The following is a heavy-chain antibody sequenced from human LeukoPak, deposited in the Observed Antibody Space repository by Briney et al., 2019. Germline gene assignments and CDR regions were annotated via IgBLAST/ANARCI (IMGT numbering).Heavy chain of an antibody. CDR1: VFTFSSYG. CDR3: AKDLDYYGSGSYTFDY. V-gene: IGHV3-30*02. Sequence: GGSLRLSCAASVFTFSSYGMHWVRQAPGKGLEWVAFIQYVGSNKFYADSVKGRFTISRDNSKNTLYLQMNSLRAEDTAVYYCAKDLDYYGSGSYTFDYWGQGTLVTVSS. CDR2: IQYVGSNK. J-gene: IGHJ4*02. D-gene: IGHD3-10*01.